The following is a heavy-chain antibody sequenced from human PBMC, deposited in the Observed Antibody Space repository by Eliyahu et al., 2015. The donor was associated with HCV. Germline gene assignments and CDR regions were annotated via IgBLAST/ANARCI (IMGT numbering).Heavy chain of an antibody. J-gene: IGHJ4*02. Sequence: QVQLQESGPGXVKPSQTXSLTCXXXGGSISXGGYYWXWIRQHPGKGLEWIGYIYYSGSTYYNPSLKSRVTISVDTSKNQFSLKLSSVTAADTAVYYCAREEGYSSGWYLDYWGQGTLVTVSS. D-gene: IGHD6-19*01. CDR1: GGSISXGGYY. V-gene: IGHV4-31*03. CDR3: AREEGYSSGWYLDY. CDR2: IYYSGST.